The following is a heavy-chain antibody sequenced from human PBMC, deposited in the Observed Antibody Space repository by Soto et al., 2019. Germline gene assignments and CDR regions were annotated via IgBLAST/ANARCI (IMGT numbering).Heavy chain of an antibody. J-gene: IGHJ4*02. CDR2: IYWDDDK. V-gene: IGHV2-5*02. Sequence: QITLKESGPTLVRPAQTLTLTCDFSGFSLSTYHMGVAWIRQPPGKALEWLALIYWDDDKRYSPSLKDRLAISKDTSSNQVVLTITNMDPGDTPTYFCAHAGDYDLLTFDHWGPGTLVTVSS. D-gene: IGHD4-17*01. CDR3: AHAGDYDLLTFDH. CDR1: GFSLSTYHMG.